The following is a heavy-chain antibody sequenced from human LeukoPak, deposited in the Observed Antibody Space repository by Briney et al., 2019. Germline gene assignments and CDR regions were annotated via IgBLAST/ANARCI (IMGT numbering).Heavy chain of an antibody. Sequence: SGPTLVKPTQTLTLTCTFSGFSLNTRGAGVGWIRQPPGEALECLAVIYWDDNKRYSPSLKSRLTITKDTSKNQVVLTMTNVDPVDTATYYCVHRRYGEWIGYWGQGTLVTVSS. V-gene: IGHV2-5*02. D-gene: IGHD4-17*01. CDR1: GFSLNTRGAG. J-gene: IGHJ4*02. CDR3: VHRRYGEWIGY. CDR2: IYWDDNK.